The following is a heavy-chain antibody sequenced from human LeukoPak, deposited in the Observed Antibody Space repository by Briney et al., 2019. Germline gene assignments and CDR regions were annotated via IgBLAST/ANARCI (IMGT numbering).Heavy chain of an antibody. CDR3: ASRVINIRDYIDV. J-gene: IGHJ6*03. V-gene: IGHV1-24*01. Sequence: ASVKVSCKVSGYTLTELSVYWVRHTPGKGLEWMGGFNPEVGETIYAQNFQGRVTMTEDTYTDTAYMELSGLRFDDTAVYYCASRVINIRDYIDVWGKGTTVTVSS. CDR2: FNPEVGET. CDR1: GYTLTELS. D-gene: IGHD2-21*01.